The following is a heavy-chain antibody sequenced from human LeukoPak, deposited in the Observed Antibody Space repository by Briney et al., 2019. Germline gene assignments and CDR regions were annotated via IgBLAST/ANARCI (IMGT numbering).Heavy chain of an antibody. J-gene: IGHJ6*02. V-gene: IGHV6-1*01. D-gene: IGHD2-21*01. CDR3: ARDPPYSHSVLDV. Sequence: SQTLSLTCAISGDSVSNSGAAWNWIRQSPSRGLEWLGRTYYRSTWYFGYAVFVESRLTVNPDTSKNQFSLQLSSVTPDDTAVYYCARDPPYSHSVLDVWGQGTTVTVSS. CDR1: GDSVSNSGAA. CDR2: TYYRSTWYF.